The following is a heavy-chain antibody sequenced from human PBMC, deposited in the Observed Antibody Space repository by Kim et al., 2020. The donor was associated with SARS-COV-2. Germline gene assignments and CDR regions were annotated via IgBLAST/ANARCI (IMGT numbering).Heavy chain of an antibody. CDR3: ARKATYTGYSSSWYSKNIYFDI. J-gene: IGHJ3*02. D-gene: IGHD6-13*01. V-gene: IGHV4-34*01. CDR2: INHSGST. CDR1: GGSFSGYY. Sequence: SETLSLTCAVYGGSFSGYYWSWIRQPPGKGLEWIGEINHSGSTNYNPSLKSRVTISVDTSTNQFSLKLSSVTAADTAVYYCARKATYTGYSSSWYSKNIYFDIWGQGTMVTVSS.